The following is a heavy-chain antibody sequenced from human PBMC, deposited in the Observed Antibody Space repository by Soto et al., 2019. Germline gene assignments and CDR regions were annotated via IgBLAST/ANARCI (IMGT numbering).Heavy chain of an antibody. Sequence: SVKGSCKASGGTFRSYAISWGGPGPGQGLEWMGGIIPIFGTANYAQKFQGRVTITADESTSTAYMELSSLRSEDTAVYYCARKFWSGYYAFDIWGQGTMVTVSS. CDR2: IIPIFGTA. J-gene: IGHJ3*02. CDR3: ARKFWSGYYAFDI. V-gene: IGHV1-69*13. D-gene: IGHD3-3*01. CDR1: GGTFRSYA.